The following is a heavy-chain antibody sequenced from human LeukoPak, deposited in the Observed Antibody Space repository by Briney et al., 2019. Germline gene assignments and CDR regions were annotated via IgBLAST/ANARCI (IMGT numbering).Heavy chain of an antibody. V-gene: IGHV1-69*13. D-gene: IGHD1-26*01. CDR3: ARSRGSYWYYFDY. CDR2: IIPIFGTA. Sequence: GASVKVSCKASGYTFTSYGISWVRQAPGQGLEWMGGIIPIFGTANYAQKFQGRVTITADESTSTAYMELSSLRSEDTAVYYCARSRGSYWYYFDYWGQGTLVTVSS. CDR1: GYTFTSYG. J-gene: IGHJ4*02.